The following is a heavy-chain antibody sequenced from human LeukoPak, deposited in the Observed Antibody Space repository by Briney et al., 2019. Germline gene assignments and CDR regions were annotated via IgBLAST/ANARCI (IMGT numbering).Heavy chain of an antibody. CDR2: VYYSGST. V-gene: IGHV4-59*01. CDR1: GGSISSYY. Sequence: PSETLSLTCTVSGGSISSYYWTWIRQPPGKGLEWIGYVYYSGSTNYNPSLKSRVTISVDTSKNQFSLKLSSVTAADTAMYYCARHPLAVAGRGYFDYWGQGTLVTVSS. D-gene: IGHD6-19*01. J-gene: IGHJ4*02. CDR3: ARHPLAVAGRGYFDY.